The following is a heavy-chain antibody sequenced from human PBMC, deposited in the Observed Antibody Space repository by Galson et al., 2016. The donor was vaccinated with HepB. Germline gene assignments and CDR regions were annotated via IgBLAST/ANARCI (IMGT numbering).Heavy chain of an antibody. CDR1: GGSIRSDYY. CDR3: ATGISVAGKYYYYYMDV. D-gene: IGHD6-19*01. Sequence: LSLTCIVSGGSIRSDYYWGWIRQPPGRGLEWIGSLYPSEGTYYNPSLKSRVTISVDTSKNELSLRLNSVTAADTGVYYCATGISVAGKYYYYYMDVWGKGTPVTVSS. V-gene: IGHV4-38-2*02. J-gene: IGHJ6*03. CDR2: LYPSEGT.